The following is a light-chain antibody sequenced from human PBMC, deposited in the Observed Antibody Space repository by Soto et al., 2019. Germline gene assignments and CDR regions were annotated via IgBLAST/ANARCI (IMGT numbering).Light chain of an antibody. Sequence: QSALTQPASVSGSPGQSITMFCTGTSSDVGGYNYVSWYQQHPGKAPKLIIYEVSNRPSGISNRFSGSKSANTASLTISGLQAEDEAEYYCSSFTGSTTWIFGGGTKLTFL. CDR3: SSFTGSTTWI. CDR2: EVS. V-gene: IGLV2-14*01. J-gene: IGLJ2*01. CDR1: SSDVGGYNY.